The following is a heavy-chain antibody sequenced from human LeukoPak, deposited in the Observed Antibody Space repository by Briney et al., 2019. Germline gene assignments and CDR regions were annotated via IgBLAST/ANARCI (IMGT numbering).Heavy chain of an antibody. V-gene: IGHV3-30*18. J-gene: IGHJ4*02. Sequence: GRSLRLSCAASGFTFSSYGMHWVRQAPGKGLEWVAVISYDGNNKYYADSVKGRFTISRDNSKNTLFLQMNSLRAEDTAVYYCAKVRGLGVWFGELPAYWGQGTLVTVSS. CDR2: ISYDGNNK. CDR1: GFTFSSYG. CDR3: AKVRGLGVWFGELPAY. D-gene: IGHD3-10*01.